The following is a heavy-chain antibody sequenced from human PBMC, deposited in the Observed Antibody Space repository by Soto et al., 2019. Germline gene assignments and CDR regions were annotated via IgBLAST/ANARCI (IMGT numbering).Heavy chain of an antibody. CDR3: GRVGYGDYTDYFDY. CDR1: GGSISSGGYY. V-gene: IGHV4-31*03. CDR2: IYYSGST. D-gene: IGHD4-17*01. J-gene: IGHJ4*02. Sequence: QVQLQESGPGLVKPSQTLSLTCTVSGGSISSGGYYWSWIRQHPGKGLEWIGYIYYSGSTYHNASLQSRGTITVDTSKNQFSLKRSSVTAADTAVYYCGRVGYGDYTDYFDYWGQGNLVTVSS.